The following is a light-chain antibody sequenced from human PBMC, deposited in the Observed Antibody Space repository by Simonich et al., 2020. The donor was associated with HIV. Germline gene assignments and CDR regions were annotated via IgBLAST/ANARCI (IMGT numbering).Light chain of an antibody. CDR1: QSVLYNSNNKNY. CDR2: WAS. Sequence: DIVMTQSPDSLAVSLGERATINCKSSQSVLYNSNNKNYLVWYQQKPGHPPKLLIYWASTRESGVPDRFSGSGSGTDFTLTISSLQAEDVAVYYCQQYYSTPRTFGQGTKVEIK. V-gene: IGKV4-1*01. CDR3: QQYYSTPRT. J-gene: IGKJ1*01.